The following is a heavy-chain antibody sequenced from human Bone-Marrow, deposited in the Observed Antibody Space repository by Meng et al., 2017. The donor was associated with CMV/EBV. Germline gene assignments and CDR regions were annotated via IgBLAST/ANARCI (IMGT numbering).Heavy chain of an antibody. CDR2: ILPMFDIR. CDR1: GYTFTGYY. CDR3: AQVRVAGYAFHI. J-gene: IGHJ3*02. D-gene: IGHD2-15*01. Sequence: SVKVSCKASGYTFTGYYMHWVRQAPGQGLEWMGRILPMFDIRKYGEKLQDRVTITADRTTSTAYMELSGLRSEDTAVYYCAQVRVAGYAFHIWGQGTMVTVSS. V-gene: IGHV1-69*02.